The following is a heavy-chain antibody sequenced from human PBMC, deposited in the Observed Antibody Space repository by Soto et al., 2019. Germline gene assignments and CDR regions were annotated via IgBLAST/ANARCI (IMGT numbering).Heavy chain of an antibody. Sequence: SVKVSCTASGGTFSSYASRLVRQAPGQGLECMGGIIPIFGTANYAQKFQGRVTITADKSTSTAYMELSSLRSEDTAVYYCAGTPGSHYHFWSGPYYYGMDVWGQGTTVTVSS. CDR1: GGTFSSYA. CDR2: IIPIFGTA. V-gene: IGHV1-69*06. CDR3: AGTPGSHYHFWSGPYYYGMDV. J-gene: IGHJ6*02. D-gene: IGHD3-3*01.